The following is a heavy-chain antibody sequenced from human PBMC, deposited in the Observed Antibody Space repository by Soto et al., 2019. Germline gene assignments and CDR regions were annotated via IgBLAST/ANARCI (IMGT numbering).Heavy chain of an antibody. D-gene: IGHD6-13*01. CDR1: GFTFSNYA. CDR2: ISSNGGTT. CDR3: ARVASSSWLIDY. V-gene: IGHV3-64*01. Sequence: PGGSLRLSCAASGFTFSNYAMYWVRQAPGKGLEYVSVISSNGGTTYYANSVKGRFTISRDNSKNTLYLQMGSLRAEDMAVYYCARVASSSWLIDYWGQGTLVTVSS. J-gene: IGHJ4*02.